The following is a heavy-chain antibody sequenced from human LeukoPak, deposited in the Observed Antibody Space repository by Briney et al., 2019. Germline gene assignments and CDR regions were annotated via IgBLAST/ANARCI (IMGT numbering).Heavy chain of an antibody. J-gene: IGHJ4*02. CDR1: GYTFTSYY. D-gene: IGHD3-16*02. V-gene: IGHV1-46*01. CDR2: IRPSGGRA. Sequence: ASVKVSCKASGYTFTSYYIHWVRQAPGQGLEWMGIIRPSGGRASYPQSFQGRVTMTMDMSASTVHMELSSLTSEDTAMYYCAREPPESFRFDYWGQGAPVTVSS. CDR3: AREPPESFRFDY.